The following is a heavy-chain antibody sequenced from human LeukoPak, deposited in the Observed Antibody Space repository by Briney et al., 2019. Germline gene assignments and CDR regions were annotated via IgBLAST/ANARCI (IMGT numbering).Heavy chain of an antibody. V-gene: IGHV3-15*01. J-gene: IGHJ5*02. D-gene: IGHD1-14*01. Sequence: GSLRTLCGTSGFSFRDTRMALFRQAPGGGLGWGGRIKSKGDGETTDYAAPVKGRFAISRDDSKNTLYLQMNSLKTEDTGVYYCTTLRTAPFDPWGQGTLVTVSS. CDR3: TTLRTAPFDP. CDR2: IKSKGDGETT. CDR1: GFSFRDTR.